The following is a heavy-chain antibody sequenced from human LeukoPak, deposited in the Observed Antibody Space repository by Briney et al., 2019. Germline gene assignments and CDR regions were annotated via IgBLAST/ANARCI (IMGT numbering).Heavy chain of an antibody. J-gene: IGHJ4*02. CDR2: ISGSGGST. CDR3: AKGPEYSSSSGNFDY. D-gene: IGHD6-6*01. CDR1: GFTFSSYA. V-gene: IGHV3-23*01. Sequence: GGSLRLSCAASGFTFSSYAMSWVRQAPGKGLEWVSAISGSGGSTYYADSVKGRFTISRDNSKNTLYLQMNSLRAEDTAVYYCAKGPEYSSSSGNFDYWGQGTLVTVSS.